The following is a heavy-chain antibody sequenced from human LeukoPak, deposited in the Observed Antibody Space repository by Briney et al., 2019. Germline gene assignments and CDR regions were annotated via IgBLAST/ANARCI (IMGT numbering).Heavy chain of an antibody. J-gene: IGHJ5*02. V-gene: IGHV1-2*02. D-gene: IGHD3-10*01. Sequence: GASVKVSCKASGYTFTGYYMHWVRQAPGQGLEWMGWINTNSGGTNYAQKFQGRVTMTRDTSISTAYMELSRLRSDDTAVYYCARNTMVRGVSIVGGWFDPWGQGTLVTVSS. CDR1: GYTFTGYY. CDR3: ARNTMVRGVSIVGGWFDP. CDR2: INTNSGGT.